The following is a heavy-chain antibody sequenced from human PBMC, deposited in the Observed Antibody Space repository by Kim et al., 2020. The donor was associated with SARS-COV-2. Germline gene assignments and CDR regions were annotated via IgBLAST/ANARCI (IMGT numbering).Heavy chain of an antibody. Sequence: GGSLRLSCAASGFTFSSYDMSWIRQAPGKGLEWVSFISSSGSGTYYADSVKGRFTISRDNSKNTLYLQMNSLRAEDTAVYYCARNQGEDGRLLWCWG. CDR3: ARNQGEDGRLLWC. CDR1: GFTFSSYD. V-gene: IGHV3-11*04. CDR2: ISSSGSGT. J-gene: IGHJ1*01. D-gene: IGHD5-18*01.